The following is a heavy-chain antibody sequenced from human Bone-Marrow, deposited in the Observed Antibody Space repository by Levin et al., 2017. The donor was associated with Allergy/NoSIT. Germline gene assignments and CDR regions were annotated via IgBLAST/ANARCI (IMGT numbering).Heavy chain of an antibody. Sequence: GESLKISCEASAFSFTNAWMSWVRQAPGKGLEWVGRIKGKSDGGTSDYAAPVKGRFTISRDESENILYLQMNSLRIEDTAVYYCTNFDYWGQGTLVTVSS. J-gene: IGHJ4*02. V-gene: IGHV3-15*01. CDR1: AFSFTNAW. CDR3: TNFDY. CDR2: IKGKSDGGTS.